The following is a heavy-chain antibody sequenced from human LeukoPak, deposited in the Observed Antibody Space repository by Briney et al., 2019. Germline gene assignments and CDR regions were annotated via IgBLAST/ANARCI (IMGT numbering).Heavy chain of an antibody. V-gene: IGHV4-4*07. CDR3: ARGDGYYYDSSGYYLV. Sequence: SETLSLSGTVSAGSISSYYWSWIRQPAGKGLERIGRIYTSGSTDSNPSLTSRTTISVYTSKNHFSLKLSSVTAADTAVYYCARGDGYYYDSSGYYLVWGQGTLVTVSS. CDR2: IYTSGST. J-gene: IGHJ4*02. CDR1: AGSISSYY. D-gene: IGHD3-22*01.